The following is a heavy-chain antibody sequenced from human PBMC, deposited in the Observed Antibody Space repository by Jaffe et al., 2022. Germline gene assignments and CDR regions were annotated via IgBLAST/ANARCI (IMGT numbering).Heavy chain of an antibody. J-gene: IGHJ4*02. CDR1: GFTVSSNY. CDR2: IYSGGST. CDR3: AKLLGLLGYSYGTSTDY. D-gene: IGHD5-18*01. Sequence: EVQLVESGGGLVQPGGSLRLSCAASGFTVSSNYMSWVRQAPGKGLEWVSVIYSGGSTYYADSVKGRFTISRDNSKNTLYLQMNSLRAEDTAVYYCAKLLGLLGYSYGTSTDYWGQGTLVTVSS. V-gene: IGHV3-66*02.